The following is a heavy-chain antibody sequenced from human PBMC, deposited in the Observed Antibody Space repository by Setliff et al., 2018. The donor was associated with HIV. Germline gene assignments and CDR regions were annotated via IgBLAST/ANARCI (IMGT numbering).Heavy chain of an antibody. CDR2: INHDRTT. J-gene: IGHJ6*03. V-gene: IGHV4-34*01. D-gene: IGHD3-3*01. CDR1: GGSFSGYY. Sequence: PSETLSLTCAVYGGSFSGYYWSWIRQPPGKGLEWIGEINHDRTTNYNPSLKSRVTISVDTSKNQFPLTLNSVTAADTAVYYCARGSRQLTIFGVVFKTNYYFMDVWGKGTAVTVSS. CDR3: ARGSRQLTIFGVVFKTNYYFMDV.